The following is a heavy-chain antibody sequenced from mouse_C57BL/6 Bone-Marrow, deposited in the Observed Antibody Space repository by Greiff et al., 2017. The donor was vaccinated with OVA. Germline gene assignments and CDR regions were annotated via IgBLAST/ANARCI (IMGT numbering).Heavy chain of an antibody. J-gene: IGHJ2*01. V-gene: IGHV1-81*01. D-gene: IGHD2-3*01. CDR1: GYTFTSYG. CDR2: IYPRSGNT. Sequence: VKLQQSGAELARPGASVKLSCKASGYTFTSYGISWVKQRTGQGLEWIGEIYPRSGNTYYNEKFKGKATLTADKSSSTAYMELRSLTSEDSAVYFCARSGGWLLRPTDYWGQGTTLTVSS. CDR3: ARSGGWLLRPTDY.